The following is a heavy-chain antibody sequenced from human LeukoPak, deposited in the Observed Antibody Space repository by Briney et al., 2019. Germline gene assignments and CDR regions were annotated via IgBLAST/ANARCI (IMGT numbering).Heavy chain of an antibody. J-gene: IGHJ5*02. CDR3: ARARAVAPNWFDP. CDR1: GYTFTSYG. Sequence: ASVKVSCKAFGYTFTSYGISWVRQAPGQGLEWMGWISAYNGNTNYAQKLQGRVTMTTDTSTSTASMELRSLRSDDTAVYYCARARAVAPNWFDPWGQGTLVTVSS. D-gene: IGHD6-19*01. CDR2: ISAYNGNT. V-gene: IGHV1-18*01.